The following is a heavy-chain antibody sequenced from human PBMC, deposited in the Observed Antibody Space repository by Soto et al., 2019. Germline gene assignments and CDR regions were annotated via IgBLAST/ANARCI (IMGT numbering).Heavy chain of an antibody. J-gene: IGHJ3*02. D-gene: IGHD2-21*01. CDR2: IWYDGSNK. CDR3: AKPDNSRGAFDI. CDR1: GFTFSSYG. Sequence: PGGSLRLSCAASGFTFSSYGMHWVRQAPGKGLEWVAVIWYDGSNKYYADSVKGRFTISRDNSKNTLYLQMNSLRAEDTAVYYCAKPDNSRGAFDIWGQGTMVTVSS. V-gene: IGHV3-33*06.